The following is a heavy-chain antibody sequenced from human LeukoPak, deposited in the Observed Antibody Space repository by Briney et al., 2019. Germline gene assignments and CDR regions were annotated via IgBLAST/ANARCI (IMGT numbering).Heavy chain of an antibody. J-gene: IGHJ4*02. CDR1: GGSISSGNYC. CDR3: ARQRRDGYMSGRYFDY. Sequence: SETLSLTCTVSGGSISSGNYCWSWIRQPAGKGLEWIGHIHTSGNTNYNPSLKSRVTISVDTSKNQFSLKLSSVTAADTAVYYCARQRRDGYMSGRYFDYWGQGTLVTVSS. CDR2: IHTSGNT. V-gene: IGHV4-61*09. D-gene: IGHD5-24*01.